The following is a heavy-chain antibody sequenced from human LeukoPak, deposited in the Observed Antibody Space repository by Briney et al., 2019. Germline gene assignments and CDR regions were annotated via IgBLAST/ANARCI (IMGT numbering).Heavy chain of an antibody. V-gene: IGHV4-34*01. CDR2: ITHSGST. CDR1: GGSFSGYY. CDR3: ASLRSRRRDGYKNLDHPFDY. J-gene: IGHJ4*01. Sequence: SETVSLTCAVYGGSFSGYYWSWTRQPPGKGLEWIGEITHSGSTNYNPSLKSRVTISVDTSKNQFSLKLSSVAAADTAVYYCASLRSRRRDGYKNLDHPFDYWDQ. D-gene: IGHD5-24*01.